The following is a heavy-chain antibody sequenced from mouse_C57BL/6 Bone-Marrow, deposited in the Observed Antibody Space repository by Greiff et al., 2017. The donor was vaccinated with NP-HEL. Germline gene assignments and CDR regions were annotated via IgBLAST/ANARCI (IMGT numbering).Heavy chain of an antibody. CDR1: GFTFSSYA. Sequence: EVQLVESGGGLVKPGGSLKLSCAASGFTFSSYAMSWVRQTPEKRLEWVATISDGGSYTYYPDNVKGRFTISRDNAKNNLYLQMSHLKSEDTAMYYCARIYYDYDGTPYFDYWGQGTTLTVSS. CDR3: ARIYYDYDGTPYFDY. CDR2: ISDGGSYT. J-gene: IGHJ2*01. D-gene: IGHD2-4*01. V-gene: IGHV5-4*01.